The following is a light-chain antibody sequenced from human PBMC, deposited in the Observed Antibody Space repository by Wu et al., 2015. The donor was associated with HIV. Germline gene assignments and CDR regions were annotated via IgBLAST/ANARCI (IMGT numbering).Light chain of an antibody. CDR1: QTIRNNY. CDR2: NAY. CDR3: QQYVGAPLT. V-gene: IGKV3-20*01. J-gene: IGKJ4*01. Sequence: IVLTQSPGTLSLSPGETATLSCRASQTIRNNYLAWFQQRPGQAPRLLIYNAYGRATGIPHRFSGSGSGTDFTLTINRLGPEDFAVYFCQQYVGAPLTFGGGTKLEI.